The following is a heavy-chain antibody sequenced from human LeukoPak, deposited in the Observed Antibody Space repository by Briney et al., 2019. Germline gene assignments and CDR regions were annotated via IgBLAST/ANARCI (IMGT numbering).Heavy chain of an antibody. J-gene: IGHJ3*02. CDR3: ARGGIVVVPPDISHHDALDI. D-gene: IGHD2-2*01. V-gene: IGHV3-53*01. CDR2: IYSGTI. Sequence: PGGSLRLSCTVSGFTVSSNSMSWVRQAPGKGLEWVSFIYSGTIHYSDSVKGRFTISRDNSKNTLYLQMNSLRAEDTAVYYCARGGIVVVPPDISHHDALDIWGQGTMVTVSS. CDR1: GFTVSSNS.